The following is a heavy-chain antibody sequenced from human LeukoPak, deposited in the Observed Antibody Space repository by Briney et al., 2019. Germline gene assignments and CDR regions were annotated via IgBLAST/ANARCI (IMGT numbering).Heavy chain of an antibody. D-gene: IGHD5-12*01. V-gene: IGHV3-21*01. CDR2: ISSSSSYI. J-gene: IGHJ4*02. CDR3: ARGIVATLDYFNY. CDR1: GFTFSSYS. Sequence: GGSLRLSCAASGFTFSSYSMNWVRQAPGKGLEWVSSISSSSSYIYYADSVKGRFTISRDNAKNSLYLRMNSLRAEDTAVYYCARGIVATLDYFNYWGQGPLVTVSS.